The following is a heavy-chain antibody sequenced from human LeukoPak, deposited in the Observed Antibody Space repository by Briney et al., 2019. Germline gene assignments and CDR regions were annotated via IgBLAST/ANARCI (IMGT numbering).Heavy chain of an antibody. CDR1: GGSISTSAYY. D-gene: IGHD6-25*01. V-gene: IGHV4-39*01. Sequence: SETLSLTCIVSGGSISTSAYYWGWIRQPPGEGLQWIGSIYYSGNTYYNSSLKSRVTISVDTSTSQFSLRLSSVTAADTAVYYCARLHRSGYGDYWGQGTLVTVSS. CDR3: ARLHRSGYGDY. J-gene: IGHJ4*02. CDR2: IYYSGNT.